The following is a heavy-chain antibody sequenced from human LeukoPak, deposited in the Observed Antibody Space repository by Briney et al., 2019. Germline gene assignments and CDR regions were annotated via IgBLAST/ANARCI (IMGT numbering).Heavy chain of an antibody. CDR2: ISGSGGST. V-gene: IGHV3-23*01. J-gene: IGHJ4*02. Sequence: PGGSLRISCAASGFTFSSYAMSWVRQAPGKGLEWVSAISGSGGSTYYADSVKGRFTISRDNSKNTLYLQMNSLRAEDTAVYYCAKLELPYYDILTGYGDYWGQGTLVTVSS. CDR1: GFTFSSYA. D-gene: IGHD3-9*01. CDR3: AKLELPYYDILTGYGDY.